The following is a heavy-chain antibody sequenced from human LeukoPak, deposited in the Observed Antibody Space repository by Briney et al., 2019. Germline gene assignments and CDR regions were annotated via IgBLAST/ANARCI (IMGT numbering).Heavy chain of an antibody. CDR1: GGSISSSSYY. CDR2: IYYSGST. CDR3: ARDRRDSGLISSSGYYYGMDV. Sequence: SETLSLTCTVSGGSISSSSYYWGWIRQPPGKGLEWIGSIYYSGSTYYNPSLKSRVTISVDTSKNQFSLKLSSVTAADTAVYYCARDRRDSGLISSSGYYYGMDVWGQGTTVTVSS. D-gene: IGHD5-12*01. J-gene: IGHJ6*02. V-gene: IGHV4-39*07.